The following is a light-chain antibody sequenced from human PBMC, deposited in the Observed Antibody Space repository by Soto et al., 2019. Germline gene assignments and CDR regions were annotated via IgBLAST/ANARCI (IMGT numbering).Light chain of an antibody. CDR3: LQTYSTPPRLT. CDR1: QSISSY. V-gene: IGKV1-39*01. Sequence: DFQMTQSPSSLSASVGDRVTITCRASQSISSYLNWYQQKPGKAPNLLIYAASNLQSGVPPRFSGRGSGTDFTLTISSLQPEDFATYYCLQTYSTPPRLTFGGGTKVEI. J-gene: IGKJ4*01. CDR2: AAS.